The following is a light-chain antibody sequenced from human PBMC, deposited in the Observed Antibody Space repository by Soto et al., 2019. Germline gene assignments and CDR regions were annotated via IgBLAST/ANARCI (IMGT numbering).Light chain of an antibody. Sequence: QSALTQPASVSGSPGQSITISCTGTSSDVGNYNYVSWYQQYPGRVPKLLIYMVSNRPSGVSNRFSGSKSGNTASLTVSGLQAEDEADYYCSSYAGSNNLFGGGTKLTVL. CDR2: MVS. CDR1: SSDVGNYNY. CDR3: SSYAGSNNL. J-gene: IGLJ2*01. V-gene: IGLV2-14*01.